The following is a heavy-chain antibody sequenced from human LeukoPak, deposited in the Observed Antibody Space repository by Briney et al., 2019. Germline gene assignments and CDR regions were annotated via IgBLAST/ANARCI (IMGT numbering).Heavy chain of an antibody. D-gene: IGHD1-26*01. CDR2: IYYSGST. Sequence: KPSETLSLTCTVSGGSVNSGSYYRNWIRQPPGKGLEWIGYIYYSGSTNYNPSLKSRVTISVDTSKNQFSLKLSSVTAADTAVYYCARAAYSGSYHSDYWGQGTLVTVSS. CDR3: ARAAYSGSYHSDY. J-gene: IGHJ4*02. V-gene: IGHV4-61*01. CDR1: GGSVNSGSYY.